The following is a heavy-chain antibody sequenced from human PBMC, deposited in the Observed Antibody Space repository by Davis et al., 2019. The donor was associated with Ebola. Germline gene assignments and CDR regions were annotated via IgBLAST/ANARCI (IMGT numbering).Heavy chain of an antibody. J-gene: IGHJ2*01. Sequence: ASVKVSCKASGYTFTSYAMHWVRQAPGQRLEWMGWINAGNSNTKYSQKFQGRVTITRDTSASTAYMELSSLRSEDTAVYYCARGSERGYSYGSLWYFDLWGRGTLVTVSS. V-gene: IGHV1-3*01. CDR1: GYTFTSYA. CDR2: INAGNSNT. CDR3: ARGSERGYSYGSLWYFDL. D-gene: IGHD5-18*01.